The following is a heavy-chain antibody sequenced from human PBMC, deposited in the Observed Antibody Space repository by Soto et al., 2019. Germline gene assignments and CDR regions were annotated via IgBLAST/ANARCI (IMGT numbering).Heavy chain of an antibody. D-gene: IGHD5-12*01. J-gene: IGHJ4*02. Sequence: XGALKVSCSASGFTCSSYAMHWVRQAPGKGLEYVSAISSNGGSTYYADSVKGRFTISRDNSKNTLYLQMSSLRAEDTAVYYCVKDLSRWLQFSAAIFDYWGGRTLVTVSS. CDR2: ISSNGGST. V-gene: IGHV3-64D*06. CDR1: GFTCSSYA. CDR3: VKDLSRWLQFSAAIFDY.